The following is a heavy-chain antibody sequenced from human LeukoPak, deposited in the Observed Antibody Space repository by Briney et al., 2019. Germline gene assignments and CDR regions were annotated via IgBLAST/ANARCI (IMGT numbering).Heavy chain of an antibody. CDR3: ARGVTTVTTAFDY. V-gene: IGHV3-53*01. Sequence: PGGSLRLSCAASGFTVSSNYMSWVRQAPGKGLEWVSVIYSGGITYYADSVKGRFTISRDNSKNTLYLQVNSLRAEDTAVYYCARGVTTVTTAFDYWGQGTLVTVSS. CDR2: IYSGGIT. D-gene: IGHD4-17*01. J-gene: IGHJ4*02. CDR1: GFTVSSNY.